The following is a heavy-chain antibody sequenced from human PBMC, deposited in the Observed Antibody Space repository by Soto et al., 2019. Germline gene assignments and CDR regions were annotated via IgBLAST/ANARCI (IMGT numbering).Heavy chain of an antibody. D-gene: IGHD3-10*01. CDR3: AKDLYYYGSGSFPYYFDS. CDR2: ISGSAGST. V-gene: IGHV3-23*01. J-gene: IGHJ4*02. CDR1: GFSFSDYA. Sequence: EVHLLESGGGLVQPGGSLRLSCAASGFSFSDYAMSWVRQAPGKGLEWVSAISGSAGSTYYADSVKGRFTISRDNSKSTLYLQMNGLRAEDTALYYCAKDLYYYGSGSFPYYFDSWGQGTIVTVSS.